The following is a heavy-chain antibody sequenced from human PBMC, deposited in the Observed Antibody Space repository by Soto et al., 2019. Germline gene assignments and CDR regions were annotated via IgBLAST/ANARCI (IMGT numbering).Heavy chain of an antibody. V-gene: IGHV1-18*01. J-gene: IGHJ4*02. Sequence: QVQLVQYGAEVKKPGASVKVSCKASGYTVSSYGIRWVLQAPVQGREWMGWISAYNGNTNYAQELQGRVTMTTDTSTSTAYMDLRSMRSDDTAIYYCARDTGDGSGSYSGYCGQGTLVTVSS. D-gene: IGHD3-10*01. CDR1: GYTVSSYG. CDR3: ARDTGDGSGSYSGY. CDR2: ISAYNGNT.